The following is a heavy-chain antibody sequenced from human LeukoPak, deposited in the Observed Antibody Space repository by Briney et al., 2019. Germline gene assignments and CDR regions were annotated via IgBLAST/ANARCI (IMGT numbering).Heavy chain of an antibody. CDR2: IYPGDSDT. J-gene: IGHJ4*02. Sequence: RGESLKISCKGSGYSFTSYWIGWVRQTPGKGLEWMGIIYPGDSDTRYSPSFQGQVTISADKSISTAYLQWSSLKASDTAMYYCARHEYSSGWYSDYWGQGTLVTVSS. CDR1: GYSFTSYW. CDR3: ARHEYSSGWYSDY. D-gene: IGHD6-19*01. V-gene: IGHV5-51*01.